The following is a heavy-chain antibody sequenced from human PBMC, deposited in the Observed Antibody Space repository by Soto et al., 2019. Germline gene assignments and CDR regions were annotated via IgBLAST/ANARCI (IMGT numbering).Heavy chain of an antibody. J-gene: IGHJ4*02. V-gene: IGHV1-18*04. CDR2: ISAYNGNT. D-gene: IGHD3-22*01. Sequence: GASVKVSCRASCYTSTSYGISWVRQSPEQGLEWMGWISAYNGNTNYAQKLQGRVTMTTDTSTSTAYMELRSLRSDDTAVYYCARASMVDYYDSSGYADYWGQGTLVTVSS. CDR1: CYTSTSYG. CDR3: ARASMVDYYDSSGYADY.